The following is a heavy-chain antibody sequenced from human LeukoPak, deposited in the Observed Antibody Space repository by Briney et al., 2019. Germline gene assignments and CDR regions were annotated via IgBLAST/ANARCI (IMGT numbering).Heavy chain of an antibody. J-gene: IGHJ6*02. CDR1: QFTFRIYS. Sequence: GGSLRLSCTASQFTFRIYSMSWVRQPPGKGLEWVSGLSGDGTATYYADAVKGRFTISRDNSKNTLYLQMNSLRAEDTAVYYCARENTIFGVVDYYYYGMDVWGQGTTVTVSS. CDR3: ARENTIFGVVDYYYYGMDV. CDR2: LSGDGTAT. D-gene: IGHD3-3*01. V-gene: IGHV3-23*01.